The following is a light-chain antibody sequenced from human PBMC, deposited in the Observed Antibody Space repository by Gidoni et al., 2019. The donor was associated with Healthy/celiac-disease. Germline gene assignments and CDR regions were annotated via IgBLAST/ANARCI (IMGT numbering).Light chain of an antibody. V-gene: IGKV1-39*01. CDR3: QQSYSSIT. J-gene: IGKJ5*01. Sequence: DIQMTQSPSSLSASVGDRVTITCRASQRISSYLNWYQQKPGKAPKLLIYAASSLQSGVPSSFSGSGSGTDFTLTISSLQPEDFATYYCQQSYSSITFXQXTRLEIK. CDR2: AAS. CDR1: QRISSY.